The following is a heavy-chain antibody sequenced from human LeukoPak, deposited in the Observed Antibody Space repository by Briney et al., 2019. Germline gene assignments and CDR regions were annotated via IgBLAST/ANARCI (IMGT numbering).Heavy chain of an antibody. Sequence: ASVKVSCKASGHTFTSYGISWVRQAPGQGLEWMGRIIPILGIANYAQKFQGRVTITADKSTSTAYMELSSLRSEDTAVYYCARDTEMATISGAFDIWGQGTMVTVSS. CDR1: GHTFTSYG. CDR2: IIPILGIA. CDR3: ARDTEMATISGAFDI. D-gene: IGHD5-12*01. V-gene: IGHV1-69*04. J-gene: IGHJ3*02.